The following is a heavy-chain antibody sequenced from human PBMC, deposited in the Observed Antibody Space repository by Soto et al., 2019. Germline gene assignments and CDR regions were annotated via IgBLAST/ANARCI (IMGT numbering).Heavy chain of an antibody. CDR1: GGSISSSSYY. Sequence: SETLSLTCTVSGGSISSSSYYWGWIRQPPGKGLEWIGSIYYSGSTYYNPSLKSRVTISVDTSKNQFSLKLSSVTAADTAVYYCARQYRYSGYDTVYYYYGMDIWGQGTTVTVSS. CDR2: IYYSGST. V-gene: IGHV4-39*01. D-gene: IGHD5-12*01. CDR3: ARQYRYSGYDTVYYYYGMDI. J-gene: IGHJ6*02.